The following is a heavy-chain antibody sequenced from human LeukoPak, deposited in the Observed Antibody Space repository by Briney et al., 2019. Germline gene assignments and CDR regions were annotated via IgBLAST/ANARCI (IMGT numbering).Heavy chain of an antibody. V-gene: IGHV4-30-4*01. CDR2: IYYSGST. D-gene: IGHD5-18*01. J-gene: IGHJ3*02. Sequence: SQTLSLTCTVSGGSISSGDYYWSWIRQPPGKGLEWIGYIYYSGSTYYNPSLKSRVTISVHTSKNQFSLKLSSVTAADTAVYYCARDSPHSYGGDDAFDIWGQGTMVTVSS. CDR1: GGSISSGDYY. CDR3: ARDSPHSYGGDDAFDI.